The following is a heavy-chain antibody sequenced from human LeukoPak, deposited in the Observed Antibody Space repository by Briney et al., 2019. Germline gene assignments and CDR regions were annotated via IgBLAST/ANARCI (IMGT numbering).Heavy chain of an antibody. CDR2: IRSKAHRYAT. V-gene: IGHV3-73*01. J-gene: IGHJ4*02. CDR3: TRRHYGDYVVDN. D-gene: IGHD4-17*01. Sequence: GGSLKLSCATSGFTFNGSALHWVRQASGQGLEWVCRIRSKAHRYATAYAASVRGRFTVSRDDSKNMAYLQMNSLKTEDTAIYYCTRRHYGDYVVDNWGQGTLVTVSS. CDR1: GFTFNGSA.